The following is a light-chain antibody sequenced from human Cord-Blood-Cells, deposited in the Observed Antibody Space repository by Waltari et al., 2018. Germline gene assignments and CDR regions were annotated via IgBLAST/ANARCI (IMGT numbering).Light chain of an antibody. CDR2: GNS. CDR1: SSNIGAVYD. Sequence: QSVLTQPPSVSGAPGQRVTISCTGSSSNIGAVYDVHGYQQLPGTAPKLLIYGNSNRPSGVPDRFSGSKSGTSASLAITGLQAEDEADYYCQSYDSSLSGSVFGGGTKLTVL. V-gene: IGLV1-40*01. J-gene: IGLJ3*02. CDR3: QSYDSSLSGSV.